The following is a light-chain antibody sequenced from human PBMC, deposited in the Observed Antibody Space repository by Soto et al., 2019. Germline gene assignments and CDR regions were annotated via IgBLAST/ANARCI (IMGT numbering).Light chain of an antibody. CDR3: VLYMGNSWV. V-gene: IGLV8-61*01. J-gene: IGLJ3*02. CDR2: TTN. CDR1: SGSVSTSYY. Sequence: QTVVTQEQSFSVSPGGTVTLTCGLSSGSVSTSYYPSWYQQTPGQAPRTLIYTTNTRSSGVPDRFSGSILGNKAALTITGAQADDVSDYYCVLYMGNSWVFGGGTKLTVL.